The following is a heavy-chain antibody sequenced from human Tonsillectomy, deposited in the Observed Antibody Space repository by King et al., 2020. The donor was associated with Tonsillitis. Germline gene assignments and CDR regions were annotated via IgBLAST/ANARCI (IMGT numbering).Heavy chain of an antibody. D-gene: IGHD1-26*01. Sequence: VQLVESGGGVVQPGRSLRLSCAASGFTFSSYGMHWVRQAPGKGLEWVAVISYDGSNKYYADSVKGRFTISRDNSKNTLYLQMNSLRAEDTAVYYCATLLLSGSYCQGDYWGQGTLVTVSS. CDR2: ISYDGSNK. V-gene: IGHV3-30*03. CDR3: ATLLLSGSYCQGDY. J-gene: IGHJ4*02. CDR1: GFTFSSYG.